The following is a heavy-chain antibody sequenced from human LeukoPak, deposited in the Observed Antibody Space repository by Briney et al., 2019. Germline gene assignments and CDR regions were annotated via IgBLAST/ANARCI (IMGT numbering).Heavy chain of an antibody. Sequence: ASVKVSCKASGYTFTSYDINWVRQATGQGLEWMGWMNPNSGNTGYAQKFQGRVTMTRNTSISTAYMELSRLRSDDTAVYYCARGGYCSSTSRYPDYYYYYGMDVWGQGTTVTVSS. V-gene: IGHV1-8*01. J-gene: IGHJ6*02. CDR2: MNPNSGNT. CDR3: ARGGYCSSTSRYPDYYYYYGMDV. D-gene: IGHD2-2*01. CDR1: GYTFTSYD.